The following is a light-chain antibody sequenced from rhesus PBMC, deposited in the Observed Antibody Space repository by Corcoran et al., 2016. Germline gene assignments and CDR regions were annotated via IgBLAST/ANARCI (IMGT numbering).Light chain of an antibody. CDR2: DAS. CDR1: QGISKY. J-gene: IGKJ4*01. Sequence: DIQMTQSPSSLSASVGDTVTITCQASQGISKYLSWYQQKPGKAPKLLIYDASTLQSGVPSRFSGSGAGTEFSLTIRSLQPEDFATFYCQQHSSYPLTFGGGTKVELK. CDR3: QQHSSYPLT. V-gene: IGKV1-25*01.